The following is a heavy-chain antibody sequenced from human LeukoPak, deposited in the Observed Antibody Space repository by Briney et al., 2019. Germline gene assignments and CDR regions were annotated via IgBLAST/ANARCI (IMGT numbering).Heavy chain of an antibody. Sequence: GGSLRLSCAASGFTFSNYGMHWVRQAPGKGLEWVAFIRYGGSDRYYADSVKGRFTISRDNAKNSLYLQMNSLRAEDTALYYCAKDRNRGWFGELLLSNWFDPWGQGTLVTVSS. CDR3: AKDRNRGWFGELLLSNWFDP. V-gene: IGHV3-30*02. CDR1: GFTFSNYG. CDR2: IRYGGSDR. D-gene: IGHD3-10*01. J-gene: IGHJ5*02.